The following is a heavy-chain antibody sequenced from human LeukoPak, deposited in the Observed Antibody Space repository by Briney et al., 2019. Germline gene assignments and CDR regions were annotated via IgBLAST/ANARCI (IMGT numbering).Heavy chain of an antibody. CDR3: ARGQSQRLVNWLDP. J-gene: IGHJ5*02. V-gene: IGHV3-74*01. CDR2: ISGDGSST. Sequence: PGGSLRLSCAASGFTFSSYWMHWVRQAPGEGLVWVSHISGDGSSTSYVDSVKGRFTISRDNAKNTLYLQVNSLRAEDTAVYYCARGQSQRLVNWLDPWGQGTLVTVSS. D-gene: IGHD6-13*01. CDR1: GFTFSSYW.